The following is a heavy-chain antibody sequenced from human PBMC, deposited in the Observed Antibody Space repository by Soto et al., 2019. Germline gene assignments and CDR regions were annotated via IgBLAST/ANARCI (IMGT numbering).Heavy chain of an antibody. Sequence: SETLSLTCTVSGGSISSYYWSWIRQPPGKGLEWIGYIYYSGSTNYNPSLKSRVTISVDTSKNQFSLKLSSVTAADTAVYYCARVKTVTTVLTQAYFDYWGPGALVTVSS. D-gene: IGHD4-17*01. J-gene: IGHJ4*02. CDR2: IYYSGST. V-gene: IGHV4-59*01. CDR1: GGSISSYY. CDR3: ARVKTVTTVLTQAYFDY.